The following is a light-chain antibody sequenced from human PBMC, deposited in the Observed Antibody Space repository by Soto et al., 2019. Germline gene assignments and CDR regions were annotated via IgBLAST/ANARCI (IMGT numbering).Light chain of an antibody. CDR3: QQYNNWPLS. CDR1: QSVSSN. CDR2: GAS. Sequence: EIVITQSPSTLSFSPWEIATLSCRASQSVSSNLAWYQQKPGQAPRLLIYGASTRATGIPARFSGSGSGTEFTLTISSLQSEDFAVYYCQQYNNWPLSFGPGTKVDIK. J-gene: IGKJ3*01. V-gene: IGKV3-15*01.